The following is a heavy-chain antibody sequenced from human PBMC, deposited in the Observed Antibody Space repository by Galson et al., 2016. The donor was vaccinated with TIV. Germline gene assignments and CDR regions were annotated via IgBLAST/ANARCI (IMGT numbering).Heavy chain of an antibody. CDR3: AGTPGYYSNYRPIDY. V-gene: IGHV3-48*02. J-gene: IGHJ4*02. CDR1: GFTFRNYA. CDR2: ISRGSRVI. Sequence: SLRLSCAASGFTFRNYAMSWVRQAPGKGLEWVSYISRGSRVIFYADSVKGRFTISRDNAKYSLNLQMNSLRDEDTAVYYCAGTPGYYSNYRPIDYWGQGTLVTVSS. D-gene: IGHD4-11*01.